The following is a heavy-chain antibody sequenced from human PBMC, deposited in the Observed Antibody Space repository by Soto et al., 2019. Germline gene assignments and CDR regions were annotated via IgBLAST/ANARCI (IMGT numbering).Heavy chain of an antibody. D-gene: IGHD2-8*01. CDR1: SSVIIGCW. CDR2: MSPDGSGK. CDR3: AIWCGGANY. J-gene: IGHJ4*02. V-gene: IGHV3-7*01. Sequence: GRSLRHSCAASSSVIIGCWMHWVRQAPGKGLEWVANMSPDGSGKRYVDSVKGRFTISRDNAKKSLYLQMNALRAEDAALFYCAIWCGGANYWGQGP.